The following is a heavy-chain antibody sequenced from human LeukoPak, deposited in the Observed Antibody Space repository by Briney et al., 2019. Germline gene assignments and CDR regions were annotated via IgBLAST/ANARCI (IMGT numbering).Heavy chain of an antibody. Sequence: PGGSLRLSCAASGFTFSSYGMSWVRQAPGKGLEWIGYIYYSGSTNYNPSLKSRVTISVDTSKNQFSLKLSSVAAADTAVYYCARGDVVVVAATTVHYYYYIDVWGKGTTVTISS. CDR3: ARGDVVVVAATTVHYYYYIDV. CDR1: GFTFSSYG. CDR2: IYYSGST. V-gene: IGHV4-59*01. D-gene: IGHD2-15*01. J-gene: IGHJ6*03.